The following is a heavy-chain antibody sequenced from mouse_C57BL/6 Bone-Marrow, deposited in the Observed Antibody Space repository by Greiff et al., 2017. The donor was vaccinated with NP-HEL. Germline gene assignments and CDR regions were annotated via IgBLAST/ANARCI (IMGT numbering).Heavy chain of an antibody. J-gene: IGHJ1*03. Sequence: EVKVVESGPGLAKPSQTLSLTCSVTGYSITSDYWNWIRKFPGNKLEYMGYISYSGSTYYNPSLKSQISITRDTSKNQYYLQLNSVTTEDTATYYCARLRLRRWYFDVWGTGTTVTVSS. CDR1: GYSITSDY. CDR2: ISYSGST. D-gene: IGHD2-4*01. V-gene: IGHV3-8*01. CDR3: ARLRLRRWYFDV.